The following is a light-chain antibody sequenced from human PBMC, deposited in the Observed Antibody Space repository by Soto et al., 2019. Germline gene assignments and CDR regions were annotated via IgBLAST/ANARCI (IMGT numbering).Light chain of an antibody. J-gene: IGKJ1*01. CDR1: QSVSSN. V-gene: IGKV3-15*01. CDR3: QQFNNWPPTT. CDR2: GAP. Sequence: EIVMTQSPATLSVSPGERASLSCRASQSVSSNLAWYQQKPGQAPRLLIYGAPTRATGIPARFSGSGSGAEFTLTISSLQSEDFAVYYCQQFNNWPPTTFGQGTKVDIK.